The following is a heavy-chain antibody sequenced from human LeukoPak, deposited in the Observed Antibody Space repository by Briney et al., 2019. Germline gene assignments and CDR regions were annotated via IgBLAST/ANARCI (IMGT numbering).Heavy chain of an antibody. V-gene: IGHV1-69*06. Sequence: APVKVSCKAPGGTFSSYAISWVRQAPGQGLEWMGGIIPIFGTANYAQKFQGRVTITADKSTSTAYMELSSLRSENTAVYYCAGPNSSSQPFAPFDYWGQGTLVTVSS. CDR2: IIPIFGTA. D-gene: IGHD6-13*01. CDR1: GGTFSSYA. J-gene: IGHJ4*02. CDR3: AGPNSSSQPFAPFDY.